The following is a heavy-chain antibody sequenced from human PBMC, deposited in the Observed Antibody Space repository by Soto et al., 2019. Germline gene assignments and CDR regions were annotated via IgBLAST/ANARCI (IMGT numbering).Heavy chain of an antibody. CDR1: GFTFRKFA. D-gene: IGHD3-10*01. Sequence: EVQLVESGGGFVQPGGSLRLSCAASGFTFRKFAMSWVGQALGKGLEWVSGISRSGGSTYYADSVKGRCTISRDNSKNTLYLQIDSLRVGDTATYYCAKHGGEVPYDHVDVWGQGTPVTVSS. V-gene: IGHV3-23*04. J-gene: IGHJ6*02. CDR3: AKHGGEVPYDHVDV. CDR2: ISRSGGST.